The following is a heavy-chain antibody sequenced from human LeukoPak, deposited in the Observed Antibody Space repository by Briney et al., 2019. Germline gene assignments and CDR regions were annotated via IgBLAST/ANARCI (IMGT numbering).Heavy chain of an antibody. J-gene: IGHJ3*02. CDR3: AREDVAAADEDAFDI. Sequence: PGGPWGLSCPASEFTFSSFGINWVRRAPGKGLEWVSPISSSSSYIYYADSVKGRFTISRDNAKNSLYLQMNSLRAEDTAVYYCAREDVAAADEDAFDIWGQGTMVTVSS. D-gene: IGHD6-13*01. CDR2: ISSSSSYI. CDR1: EFTFSSFG. V-gene: IGHV3-21*01.